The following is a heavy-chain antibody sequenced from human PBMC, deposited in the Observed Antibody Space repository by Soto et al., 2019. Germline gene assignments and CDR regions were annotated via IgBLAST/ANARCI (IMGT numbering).Heavy chain of an antibody. V-gene: IGHV3-33*01. CDR2: IWYDGSNK. CDR1: GFTFSSYG. CDR3: ARETAQWRYLELGY. Sequence: GGSLRLSCAASGFTFSSYGMHWVRQAPGKGLEWVAVIWYDGSNKYYADSVKGRFTISRDNSKNTLYLQMNSLRAEDTAVYYCARETAQWRYLELGYWGQGTLVTVSS. D-gene: IGHD2-15*01. J-gene: IGHJ4*02.